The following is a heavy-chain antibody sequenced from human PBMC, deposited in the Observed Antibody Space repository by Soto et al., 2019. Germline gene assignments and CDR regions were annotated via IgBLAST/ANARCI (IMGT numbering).Heavy chain of an antibody. V-gene: IGHV1-3*01. Sequence: ASVKVSCKASGYTFTSYAMHWVRQAPGQRLEWMGWINAGNGNTKYSQKFQGRVTITRDTSASTAYMELSSLRSEDTAVYYCARDPRGYCSSTSCPNPYYYYMDVWGKGTTVTVSS. CDR1: GYTFTSYA. CDR3: ARDPRGYCSSTSCPNPYYYYMDV. CDR2: INAGNGNT. D-gene: IGHD2-2*03. J-gene: IGHJ6*03.